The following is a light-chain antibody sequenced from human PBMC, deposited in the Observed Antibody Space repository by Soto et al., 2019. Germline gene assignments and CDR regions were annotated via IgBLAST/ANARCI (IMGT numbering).Light chain of an antibody. J-gene: IGLJ3*02. CDR3: QSFDSSLNGWV. V-gene: IGLV1-40*01. CDR1: SSNIGAGHD. Sequence: QSVLTQPPSVSGAPGQRVTISCTGSSSNIGAGHDVHWYQQVPGTAPKLLVSGNTNRPSGVPDRFSGSNSGTSASLAITGLQAEDEADYYCQSFDSSLNGWVVGGGTKLTVL. CDR2: GNT.